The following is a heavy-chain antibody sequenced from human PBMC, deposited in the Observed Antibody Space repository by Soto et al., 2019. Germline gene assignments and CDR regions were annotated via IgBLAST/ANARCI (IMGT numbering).Heavy chain of an antibody. V-gene: IGHV3-33*01. Sequence: QVQLVESGGGVVQPGRSLRLSCAASGFTFSSYGMHWVRQAPGKGLEWVAVIWYDGSNKYYADSVKGRFTISRDNSKNTLYLQMNSLRAEDTAVYYCARERDMTTVTTFDYWGQGTLVTVAS. J-gene: IGHJ4*02. D-gene: IGHD4-17*01. CDR2: IWYDGSNK. CDR1: GFTFSSYG. CDR3: ARERDMTTVTTFDY.